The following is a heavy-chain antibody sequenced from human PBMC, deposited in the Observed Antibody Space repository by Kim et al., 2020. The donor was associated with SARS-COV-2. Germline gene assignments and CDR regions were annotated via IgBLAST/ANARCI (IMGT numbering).Heavy chain of an antibody. V-gene: IGHV4-39*01. Sequence: SETLSLTCTVSGGSISSSSYYWGWIRQPPGKGLEWIGSIYYSGSTYYNPSLKSRVTISVDTSKNQFSLKLSSVTAADTAVYYCARQLSGGSFRGVGGSFDYWGQGTLVTVSS. CDR2: IYYSGST. CDR1: GGSISSSSYY. J-gene: IGHJ4*01. D-gene: IGHD2-15*01. CDR3: ARQLSGGSFRGVGGSFDY.